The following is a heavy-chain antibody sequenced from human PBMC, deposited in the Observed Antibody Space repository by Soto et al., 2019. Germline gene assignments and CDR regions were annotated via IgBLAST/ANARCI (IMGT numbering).Heavy chain of an antibody. V-gene: IGHV5-51*01. CDR1: GYNFATHW. CDR2: MYPDDSDI. D-gene: IGHD3-22*01. CDR3: ATAYVYDFENSNYYRDAFDI. J-gene: IGHJ3*02. Sequence: GESLKISCQGSGYNFATHWIGWVRHKAGKGLEWMAIMYPDDSDIRYSPSFEAHVTISADKSTSTAFLQWSSLKASDTAMYYCATAYVYDFENSNYYRDAFDIWGQGTLVTVSS.